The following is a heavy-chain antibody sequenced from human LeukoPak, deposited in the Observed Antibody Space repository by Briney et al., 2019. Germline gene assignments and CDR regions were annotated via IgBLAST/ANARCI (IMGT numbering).Heavy chain of an antibody. J-gene: IGHJ3*02. CDR3: ARDPVTVTKGFDI. CDR1: VGPFSGYY. CDR2: INHSGST. Sequence: SETLSLTCAVNVGPFSGYYWSWVRQPPGKGLEWIGEINHSGSTNYNPSLKSRVTISVDSSNSHFSLKLSSVTAADTAVYYCARDPVTVTKGFDISGQGTMVSVSS. V-gene: IGHV4-34*01. D-gene: IGHD4-17*01.